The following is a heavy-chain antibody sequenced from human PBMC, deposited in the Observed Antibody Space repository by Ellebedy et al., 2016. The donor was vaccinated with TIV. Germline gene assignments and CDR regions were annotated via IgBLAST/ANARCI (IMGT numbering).Heavy chain of an antibody. CDR1: GYTFISYG. D-gene: IGHD3-16*02. J-gene: IGHJ4*02. CDR2: ISAFHGTP. V-gene: IGHV1-18*01. Sequence: GASVKVSCKTSGYTFISYGVTWVRQAPGHGLEWVGWISAFHGTPQYAQKFQGRVTMTTDTSTNTAYMELRSLSSDDTAVYYCARGHDYIWGSYRLPDYWGQGTLVTVSS. CDR3: ARGHDYIWGSYRLPDY.